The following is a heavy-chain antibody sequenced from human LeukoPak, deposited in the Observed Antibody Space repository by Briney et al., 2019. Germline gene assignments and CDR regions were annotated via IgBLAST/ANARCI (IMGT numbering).Heavy chain of an antibody. CDR2: LSGTGSYL. CDR3: ARGPYSFGPFDC. J-gene: IGHJ4*02. Sequence: GGSLRLSCAASGFTFSSYSMNWVRQAPGKGLEWVSSLSGTGSYLYSADSVKGRFTISRDNANNSLYLQTNSLRAEDTAVYYCARGPYSFGPFDCWGQGTLVTVSS. CDR1: GFTFSSYS. V-gene: IGHV3-21*01. D-gene: IGHD5-18*01.